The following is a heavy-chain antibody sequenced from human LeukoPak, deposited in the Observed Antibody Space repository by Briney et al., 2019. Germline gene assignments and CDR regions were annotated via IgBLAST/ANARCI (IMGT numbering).Heavy chain of an antibody. J-gene: IGHJ6*02. CDR1: GFSFDVYA. D-gene: IGHD3-10*01. CDR2: ISWNSGSI. Sequence: PGRSLRLPCAASGFSFDVYAMPWVRQAPGKGLEWVSGISWNSGSISYADSVKGRFIISRDNAKNSLYLQMDSLRGDDTALYYCAKASTGMNYASGSYQSRLYYYAMDVWGQGTTVTVSS. V-gene: IGHV3-9*01. CDR3: AKASTGMNYASGSYQSRLYYYAMDV.